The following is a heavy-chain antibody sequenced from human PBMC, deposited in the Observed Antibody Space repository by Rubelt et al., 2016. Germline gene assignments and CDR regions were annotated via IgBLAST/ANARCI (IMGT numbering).Heavy chain of an antibody. CDR1: GYTFTSYG. J-gene: IGHJ5*02. D-gene: IGHD6-13*01. CDR2: ISAYNGNT. V-gene: IGHV1-18*01. Sequence: QVQLVQSGAEVKKPGASVKVSCKASGYTFTSYGISWVRQAPGQGLEWMGWISAYNGNTNDAQKRQGRVTMTTDTSTSTAYMELRSLRSDDTAVYYCASMYSSSWYRGWFDPWGQGTLVTVSS. CDR3: ASMYSSSWYRGWFDP.